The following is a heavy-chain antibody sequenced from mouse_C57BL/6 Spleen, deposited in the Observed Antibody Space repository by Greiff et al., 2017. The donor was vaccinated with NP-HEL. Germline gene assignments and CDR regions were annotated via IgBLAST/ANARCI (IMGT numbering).Heavy chain of an antibody. D-gene: IGHD3-2*02. Sequence: EVKLVESGGGLVQPGGSLSLSCAASGFTFTDYYMSWVRQPPGKALEWLGFIRNKANGYTTEYSASVKGRFTISRDNSQSILYLQMNALGAEDSVTYYCARYKTAQAPSAMDYSGQGTSATVSS. CDR2: IRNKANGYTT. V-gene: IGHV7-3*01. CDR1: GFTFTDYY. CDR3: ARYKTAQAPSAMDY. J-gene: IGHJ4*01.